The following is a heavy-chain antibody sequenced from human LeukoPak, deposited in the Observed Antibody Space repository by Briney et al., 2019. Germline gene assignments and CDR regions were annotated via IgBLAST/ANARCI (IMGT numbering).Heavy chain of an antibody. D-gene: IGHD6-19*01. J-gene: IGHJ4*02. CDR3: ARDSRQWLVGGY. CDR2: IYSGGST. CDR1: GFTVSSNY. V-gene: IGHV3-66*01. Sequence: SGGSLRLSCAASGFTVSSNYMSWVRQAPGKGLEWVSVIYSGGSTYYADSVKGRFTISRDNSKNTLYLQMNSLRAEDTAVYYCARDSRQWLVGGYWGQGTLVTVSS.